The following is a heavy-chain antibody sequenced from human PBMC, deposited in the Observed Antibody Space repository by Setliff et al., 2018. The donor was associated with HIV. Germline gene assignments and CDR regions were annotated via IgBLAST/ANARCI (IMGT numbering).Heavy chain of an antibody. CDR3: ARDRGALVGATGGAFDI. J-gene: IGHJ3*02. CDR2: IYYSGST. V-gene: IGHV4-59*11. Sequence: SETLSLTCTVSGGSISSHYWSWIRQPPGKGLEWIGYIYYSGSTYYNPSLKSRVTISVDTSKNQFSLKLSSVTAADTAVYYCARDRGALVGATGGAFDIWGQGTMVTVSS. CDR1: GGSISSHY. D-gene: IGHD1-26*01.